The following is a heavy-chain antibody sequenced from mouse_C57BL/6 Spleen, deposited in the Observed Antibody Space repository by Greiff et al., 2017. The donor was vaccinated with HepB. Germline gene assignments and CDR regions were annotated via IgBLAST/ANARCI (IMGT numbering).Heavy chain of an antibody. J-gene: IGHJ1*03. Sequence: VQLKESGPELVKPGASVKIPCKASGYTFTDYNMDWVKQSHGKSLEWIGDINPNNGGTIYNQKFKGKATLTVDKSSSTAYMELRSLTSEDTAVYYCARRGNPGYFDVWGTGTTVTVSS. CDR1: GYTFTDYN. CDR3: ARRGNPGYFDV. CDR2: INPNNGGT. V-gene: IGHV1-18*01. D-gene: IGHD2-1*01.